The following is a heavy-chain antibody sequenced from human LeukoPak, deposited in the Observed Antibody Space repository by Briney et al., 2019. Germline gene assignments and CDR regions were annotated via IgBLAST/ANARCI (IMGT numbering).Heavy chain of an antibody. V-gene: IGHV1-18*04. Sequence: ASVKVSCKASGYTFTGYYMHWVRQAPGQGLEWMGWISAYNGNTIYAQKSQGRVTMTTDTSTSTAYMELRSLRSDDTAVYYCVRDLRNPPGSGSGSYWDYWGQGTLVTVSS. CDR2: ISAYNGNT. CDR3: VRDLRNPPGSGSGSYWDY. D-gene: IGHD3-10*01. CDR1: GYTFTGYY. J-gene: IGHJ4*02.